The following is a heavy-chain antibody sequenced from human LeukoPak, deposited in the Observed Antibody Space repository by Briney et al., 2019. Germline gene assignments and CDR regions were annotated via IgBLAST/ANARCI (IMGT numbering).Heavy chain of an antibody. CDR3: ATDGAGFDT. CDR2: INIGGTNT. J-gene: IGHJ5*02. CDR1: GFTFDDYY. Sequence: SGGSLRLSCAASGFTFDDYYMSWIRQAPGKGLEWLSYINIGGTNTHYADSVKGRFTISRDNAKKSLYLEMNNLRAEDTAVYYCATDGAGFDTWGQGVLVTVSS. V-gene: IGHV3-11*01.